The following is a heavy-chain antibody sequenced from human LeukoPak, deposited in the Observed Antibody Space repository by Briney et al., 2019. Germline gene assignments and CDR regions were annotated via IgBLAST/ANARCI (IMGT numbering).Heavy chain of an antibody. J-gene: IGHJ4*02. CDR1: GFPFSSYA. D-gene: IGHD6-19*01. CDR2: ISGSGGST. CDR3: AREFFGGWYGYFDY. V-gene: IGHV3-23*01. Sequence: GGSLRLSCAAAGFPFSSYAMSWVRQAPGKGLEWVSVISGSGGSTYYADSVKGRFIISRDNSKNTLYLQMNSLRGDDTAVYYCAREFFGGWYGYFDYWGQGTLVTVSS.